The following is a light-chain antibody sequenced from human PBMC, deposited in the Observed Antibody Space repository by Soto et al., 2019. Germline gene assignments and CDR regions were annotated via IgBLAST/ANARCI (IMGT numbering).Light chain of an antibody. Sequence: FALSQSPATLSLSPCEGATLTCRSGQRIRSCLSGYQQQPGQAPPLLLYDASNRVTGIPARFSGSGSGTAFSLPISSIVPEDLAVYYCRQSSNWPPFTFGPGTKVDIK. CDR3: RQSSNWPPFT. CDR1: QRIRSC. J-gene: IGKJ3*01. CDR2: DAS. V-gene: IGKV3-11*01.